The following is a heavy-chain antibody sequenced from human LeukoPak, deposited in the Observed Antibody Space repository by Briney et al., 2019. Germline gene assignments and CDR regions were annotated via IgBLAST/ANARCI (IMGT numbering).Heavy chain of an antibody. CDR1: GHTFTGYY. Sequence: GASVKVSCKASGHTFTGYYMHWVRQAPGQGLEWMGWINPKSGGTNYAQRFQGRVTMTRDTSISTAYMELSRLTSDDTAVYYCAREYSSDWLDVFDIWGQGTMVTVSS. V-gene: IGHV1-2*02. CDR2: INPKSGGT. D-gene: IGHD6-19*01. CDR3: AREYSSDWLDVFDI. J-gene: IGHJ3*02.